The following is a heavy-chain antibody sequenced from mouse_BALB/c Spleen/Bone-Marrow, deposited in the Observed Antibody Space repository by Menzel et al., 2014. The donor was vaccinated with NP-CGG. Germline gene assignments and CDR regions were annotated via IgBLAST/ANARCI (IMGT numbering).Heavy chain of an antibody. V-gene: IGHV6-6*02. J-gene: IGHJ4*01. CDR1: GFTFSNYR. Sequence: EVQLVESGGGLVQPGGSMKLSCVASGFTFSNYRMNWVRQSPEKGLEWVAEIRLKSNNYATHYAESVKGRFTISRDDFKSSVYLQMNILRAEDTGIYYCTRRGREYAMDYWGQGTSVTVSS. CDR3: TRRGREYAMDY. CDR2: IRLKSNNYAT.